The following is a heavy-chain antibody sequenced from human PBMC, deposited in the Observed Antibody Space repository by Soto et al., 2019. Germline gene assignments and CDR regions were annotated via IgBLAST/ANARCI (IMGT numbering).Heavy chain of an antibody. CDR2: IIPIFGTA. CDR3: VRDAADDIVVVPAAIGYYYGMDV. D-gene: IGHD2-2*01. V-gene: IGHV1-69*01. Sequence: QVQLVQSGAEVKKPGSSVKVSCKASGGTFSSYAISWVRQAPGQGLEWMGGIIPIFGTANYAQKFQGRVTITADESTSTAYMELSSLRSEDTAVYYCVRDAADDIVVVPAAIGYYYGMDVWGQGTTVTVSS. CDR1: GGTFSSYA. J-gene: IGHJ6*02.